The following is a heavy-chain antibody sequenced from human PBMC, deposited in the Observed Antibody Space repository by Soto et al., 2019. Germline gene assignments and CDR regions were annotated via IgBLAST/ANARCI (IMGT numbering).Heavy chain of an antibody. CDR1: GYSFTNYG. CDR2: ISAYNGNT. V-gene: IGHV1-18*01. J-gene: IGHJ6*03. Sequence: QDQLVQSGVEVKKPGASVKVSCKASGYSFTNYGITWVRQAPGQGVEWMGWISAYNGNTNYAQKFQGRVTLTTDASTSTAYLELRSQRSDDTAVYYCARDRGVAPPVAGNTHYYYYMDVWGKGTTVTVSS. D-gene: IGHD6-19*01. CDR3: ARDRGVAPPVAGNTHYYYYMDV.